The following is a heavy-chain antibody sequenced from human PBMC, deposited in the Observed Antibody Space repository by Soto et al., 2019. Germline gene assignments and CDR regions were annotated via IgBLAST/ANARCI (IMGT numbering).Heavy chain of an antibody. CDR2: MNPNSGNT. D-gene: IGHD2-2*01. CDR3: ARVKRYCSSTSCSYYYMDV. CDR1: GYTFTSYD. Sequence: ASVKVSCKASGYTFTSYDINWVRQATGQGLEWMGWMNPNSGNTGYAQKFQGRVTMTRNTSISTAYMELSSLRFEDTAVYYCARVKRYCSSTSCSYYYMDVWGKGTTVTVSS. V-gene: IGHV1-8*01. J-gene: IGHJ6*03.